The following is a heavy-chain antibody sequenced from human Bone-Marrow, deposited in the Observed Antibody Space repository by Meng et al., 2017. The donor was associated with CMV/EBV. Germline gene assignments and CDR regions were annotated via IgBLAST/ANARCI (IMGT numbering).Heavy chain of an antibody. Sequence: SVKVSCKASGYTFTDYYIHWVRQAPGQGLEWMGWINPNNGDTNYAQKFQGRVTLTRDTSIYTAFMDLSRLRFDDTAIYYCAANLYAVNSLRAFDFWGQGALVTVSS. V-gene: IGHV1-2*02. CDR3: AANLYAVNSLRAFDF. J-gene: IGHJ4*02. D-gene: IGHD3-16*01. CDR2: INPNNGDT. CDR1: GYTFTDYY.